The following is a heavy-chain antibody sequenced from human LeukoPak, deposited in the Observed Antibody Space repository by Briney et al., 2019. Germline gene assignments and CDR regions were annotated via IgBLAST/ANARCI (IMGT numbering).Heavy chain of an antibody. D-gene: IGHD3-9*01. Sequence: ASVKVSCKASGYTFTGYYMHWVRQAPGQGLEWMGWINPNSGGTNYAQKFQGRVTMTRDTSISTAYMELSRLRSDVTAVYYCARSPSHILTGYHQTYYYYYMDVWGKGTTVTVSS. CDR2: INPNSGGT. J-gene: IGHJ6*03. V-gene: IGHV1-2*02. CDR3: ARSPSHILTGYHQTYYYYYMDV. CDR1: GYTFTGYY.